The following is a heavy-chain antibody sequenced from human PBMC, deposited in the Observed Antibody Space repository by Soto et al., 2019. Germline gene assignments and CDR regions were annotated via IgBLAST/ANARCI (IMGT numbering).Heavy chain of an antibody. Sequence: QVQLVESGGGVVQPGRSLRLSCAASGFTFSSYAMHWVRQAPGKGLEWVAAISYDGSNKYYADSVKGRFTISRDNSTNMLFLQMKSLGAEDTAVYYCARDAELDMAARPGCWFDPWGQGTLVTVSP. J-gene: IGHJ5*02. CDR2: ISYDGSNK. V-gene: IGHV3-30-3*01. D-gene: IGHD6-6*01. CDR3: ARDAELDMAARPGCWFDP. CDR1: GFTFSSYA.